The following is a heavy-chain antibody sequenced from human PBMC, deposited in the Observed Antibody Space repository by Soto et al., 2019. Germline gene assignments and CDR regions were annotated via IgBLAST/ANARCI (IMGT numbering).Heavy chain of an antibody. V-gene: IGHV3-48*01. CDR3: ARDLGLPGPY. D-gene: IGHD4-17*01. J-gene: IGHJ4*02. CDR1: GFTFSSYS. Sequence: AGGSLRLSCAASGFTFSSYSMNWVRQAPGKGLQWVSYISSSSSTIYYADSVRGRFTISRDNAKNSLYLQMNSLRAEDTAVYYCARDLGLPGPYWGQGTLVTVSS. CDR2: ISSSSSTI.